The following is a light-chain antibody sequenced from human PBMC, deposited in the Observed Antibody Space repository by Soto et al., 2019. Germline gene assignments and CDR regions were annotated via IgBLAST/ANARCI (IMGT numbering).Light chain of an antibody. Sequence: EVVMTQSPATLSVSPGERVTLSCRASQSINAHLAWYQQKPGQAPRLLIHGASTRATGIPARFSGSGFGTEFILTISSLQSGDFAVYYCQQYNNWLWTFGQGTKVEIQ. V-gene: IGKV3-15*01. CDR1: QSINAH. J-gene: IGKJ1*01. CDR2: GAS. CDR3: QQYNNWLWT.